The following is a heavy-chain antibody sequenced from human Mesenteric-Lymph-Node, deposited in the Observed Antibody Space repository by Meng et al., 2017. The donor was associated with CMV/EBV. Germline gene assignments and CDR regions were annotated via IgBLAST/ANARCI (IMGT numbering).Heavy chain of an antibody. V-gene: IGHV1-2*02. Sequence: ASVKVSCKASGYTFTDFYIHWVRQAPGQGLEWMAWINPKTGGTNYAQRSQGRVTMTRDTSLSTAYMEVTRLRSDDTAVYYCARDWWFGDKPADYWGQGTQVTVSS. CDR2: INPKTGGT. CDR3: ARDWWFGDKPADY. CDR1: GYTFTDFY. D-gene: IGHD3-10*01. J-gene: IGHJ4*02.